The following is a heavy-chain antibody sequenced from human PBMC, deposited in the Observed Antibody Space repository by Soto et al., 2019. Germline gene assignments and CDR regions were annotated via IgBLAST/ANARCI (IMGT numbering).Heavy chain of an antibody. CDR3: ARVSGSYYDYYYYYMDV. Sequence: SVKVSCKASGGTFSSYTISWVRQAPGQGLEWMGRIIPILGIANYAQKFQGRVTITADKSTSTAYMELSSLRSEDTAVYYCARVSGSYYDYYYYYMDVWGKGTTVTVSS. V-gene: IGHV1-69*02. CDR1: GGTFSSYT. CDR2: IIPILGIA. J-gene: IGHJ6*03. D-gene: IGHD3-10*01.